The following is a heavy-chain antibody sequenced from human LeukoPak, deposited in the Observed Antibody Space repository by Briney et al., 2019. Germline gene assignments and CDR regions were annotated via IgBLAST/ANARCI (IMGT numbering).Heavy chain of an antibody. CDR3: ARGRNSGSYSS. V-gene: IGHV4-34*01. CDR2: INHSGST. CDR1: GGSFSGYY. Sequence: SETLSLTCVVYGGSFSGYYWSWIRQPPGKGLEWIGEINHSGSTNYNPSLKSRVTISVDTSKNQFSLKLSSVTAADTAVYYCARGRNSGSYSSWGQGTLVTVSS. D-gene: IGHD1-26*01. J-gene: IGHJ5*02.